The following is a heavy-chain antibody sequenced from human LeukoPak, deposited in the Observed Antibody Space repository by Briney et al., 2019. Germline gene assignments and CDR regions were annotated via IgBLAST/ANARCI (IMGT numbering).Heavy chain of an antibody. CDR2: IWYDGSNK. V-gene: IGHV3-33*01. CDR1: GFTFSSYG. CDR3: ARGRGRFDY. J-gene: IGHJ4*02. Sequence: GRSLRLSCAASGFTFSSYGMHWVRQAPGQGLEWVAVIWYDGSNKYYADSVKGRFTISRDNSKNTLYLQMNSLRAEDTAVYYCARGRGRFDYWGQGTLVTVSS. D-gene: IGHD2-15*01.